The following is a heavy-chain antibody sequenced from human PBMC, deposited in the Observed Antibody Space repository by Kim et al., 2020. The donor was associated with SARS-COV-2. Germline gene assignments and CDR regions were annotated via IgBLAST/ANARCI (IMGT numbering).Heavy chain of an antibody. CDR3: ARGGVGWYSSSWYYFDY. Sequence: KRRVTISVDKAKNQFSLKLSSVTAADTAVYYCARGGVGWYSSSWYYFDYWGQGTLVTVSS. J-gene: IGHJ4*02. D-gene: IGHD6-13*01. V-gene: IGHV4-4*02.